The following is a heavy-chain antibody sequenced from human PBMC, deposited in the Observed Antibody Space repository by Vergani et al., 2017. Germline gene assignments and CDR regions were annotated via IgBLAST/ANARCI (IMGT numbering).Heavy chain of an antibody. CDR2: IYYSGIT. CDR1: NGSINSDNYY. D-gene: IGHD6-6*01. Sequence: QVQLQESGPGLVKPSQTLSLTCTVSNGSINSDNYYWSWIRQHPGKGLEWVGYIYYSGITYYNPSLKSRVTISVNTSKNQFYLNLSSVTAADTALYYCARGTSIAALGGYYYYYYGMDVWGQGTTVTVSS. J-gene: IGHJ6*02. V-gene: IGHV4-31*03. CDR3: ARGTSIAALGGYYYYYYGMDV.